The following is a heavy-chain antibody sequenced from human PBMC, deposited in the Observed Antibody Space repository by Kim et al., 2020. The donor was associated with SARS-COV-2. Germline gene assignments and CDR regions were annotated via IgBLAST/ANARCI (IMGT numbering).Heavy chain of an antibody. Sequence: ASVKVSCKASGYTFTSYYMHWVRQAPGQGLEWMGIINPSGGSTSYAQKFQGRVTMTRDTSTSTVYMELSSLRSEDTAVYYCARHLLRGRDFWSGYYIAYFQHWGQGTLVTVSS. CDR1: GYTFTSYY. CDR3: ARHLLRGRDFWSGYYIAYFQH. D-gene: IGHD3-3*01. V-gene: IGHV1-46*01. CDR2: INPSGGST. J-gene: IGHJ1*01.